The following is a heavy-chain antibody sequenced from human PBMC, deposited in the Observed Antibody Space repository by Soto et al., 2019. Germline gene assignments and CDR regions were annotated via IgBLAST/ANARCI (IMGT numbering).Heavy chain of an antibody. CDR3: TRDRAVDIVVVLAATLGYYYYMDV. CDR2: IRSKAYGGTT. D-gene: IGHD2-2*03. J-gene: IGHJ6*03. Sequence: GGSLRLSCTASGFTFGDYAMSWFHQAPGKGLEWVGFIRSKAYGGTTEYAASVKGRFTISRDDSKSIAYLQMNSLKTEDTALYYCTRDRAVDIVVVLAATLGYYYYMDVWGKGTTVTVSS. CDR1: GFTFGDYA. V-gene: IGHV3-49*03.